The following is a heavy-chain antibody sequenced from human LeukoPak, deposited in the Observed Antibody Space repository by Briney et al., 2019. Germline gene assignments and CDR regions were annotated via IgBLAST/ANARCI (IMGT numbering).Heavy chain of an antibody. Sequence: SETLSLTCTVSGGSISSGGYYWSWIRQHPGKGLEWIGYIYYSGSTYYNPSLKSRVTISVDTSKNQFSLKLSSVTAADTAVYYCARDHGGYDLGAFDIWGQGTMVTVSS. CDR2: IYYSGST. J-gene: IGHJ3*02. D-gene: IGHD5-12*01. CDR1: GGSISSGGYY. CDR3: ARDHGGYDLGAFDI. V-gene: IGHV4-31*03.